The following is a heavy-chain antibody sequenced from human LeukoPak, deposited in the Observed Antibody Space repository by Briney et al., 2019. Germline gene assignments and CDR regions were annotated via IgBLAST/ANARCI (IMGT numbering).Heavy chain of an antibody. V-gene: IGHV3-74*01. D-gene: IGHD6-6*01. CDR3: ARGPNSNWSGLDF. J-gene: IGHJ4*02. Sequence: GGSLRLSCIASGFSFSGHWMHWARQLLGKGLVWVSRISPTGSTTSYADSVKGRFTVSRDNAKNTLYLQVNNLRAEDTAVYYCARGPNSNWSGLDFWGQGTLLTVSS. CDR2: ISPTGSTT. CDR1: GFSFSGHW.